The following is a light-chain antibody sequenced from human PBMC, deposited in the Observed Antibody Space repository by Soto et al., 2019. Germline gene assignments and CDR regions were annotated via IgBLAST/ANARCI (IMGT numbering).Light chain of an antibody. CDR1: QSVVNY. Sequence: EIVLTQSPATLSLSPGERATLSCRASQSVVNYLAWYEQKPGQAPRLLIYDASNRAAGIPARFSGSGSGTDFTLTISSLEPEAFAVYYCQQRNFWPITFCQGTRLETK. V-gene: IGKV3-11*01. CDR2: DAS. J-gene: IGKJ5*01. CDR3: QQRNFWPIT.